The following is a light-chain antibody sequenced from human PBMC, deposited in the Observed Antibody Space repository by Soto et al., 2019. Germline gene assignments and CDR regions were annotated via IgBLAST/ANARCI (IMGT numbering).Light chain of an antibody. Sequence: EIVLTQSPDTLSVSPGERATLSCRASQTVGSNLAWYQQKPGQAPRLLIYGASTRASDTPARFSGSGSVTEFALTISCLKSEDCAVDYSQQYNNWPITFGQGTRLEI. CDR1: QTVGSN. CDR2: GAS. V-gene: IGKV3D-15*01. J-gene: IGKJ5*01. CDR3: QQYNNWPIT.